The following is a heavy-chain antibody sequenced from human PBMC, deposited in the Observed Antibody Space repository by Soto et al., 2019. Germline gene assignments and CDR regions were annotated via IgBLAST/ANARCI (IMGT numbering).Heavy chain of an antibody. D-gene: IGHD6-6*01. CDR3: DSSSLDGMAA. CDR1: GDSSSIGYYY. CDR2: IYYSGNT. Sequence: NPELRCSGYGDSSSIGYYYWSWILQPPGQGLEWIGNIYYSGNTYYNPSLKSRLIISIDTSKNQFSLKVGSVTAADTAVYYCDSSSLDGMAALGQGPKV. J-gene: IGHJ6*02. V-gene: IGHV4-30-4*01.